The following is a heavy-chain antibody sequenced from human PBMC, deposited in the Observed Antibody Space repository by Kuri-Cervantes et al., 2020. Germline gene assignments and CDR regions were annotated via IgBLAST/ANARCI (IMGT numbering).Heavy chain of an antibody. CDR1: GGSISSSSYY. D-gene: IGHD3-22*01. CDR2: IYYSGST. V-gene: IGHV4-61*05. J-gene: IGHJ4*02. Sequence: SETLSLTCTVSGGSISSSSYYWGWIRQPLGKGLEWIGYIYYSGSTNYNPSLESRITISVDTSKNQFSLKLSSVTAADTAVYYCARATYYDRSGYYYFDYWGQGTLVTVSS. CDR3: ARATYYDRSGYYYFDY.